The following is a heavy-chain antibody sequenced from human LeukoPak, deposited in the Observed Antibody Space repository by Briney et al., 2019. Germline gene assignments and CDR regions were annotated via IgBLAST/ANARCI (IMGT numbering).Heavy chain of an antibody. CDR2: IRGDGSST. J-gene: IGHJ6*02. CDR3: AKNIAARRFYYYGMDV. Sequence: PGGSLRLSCAASGFSFDEYGMSWVRQAPGQGLEWVSLIRGDGSSTYYADSVKGRFTISRDNSKNSLYLQMNSLRTEDTALYYCAKNIAARRFYYYGMDVWGQGTTVTVSS. V-gene: IGHV3-43*02. D-gene: IGHD6-6*01. CDR1: GFSFDEYG.